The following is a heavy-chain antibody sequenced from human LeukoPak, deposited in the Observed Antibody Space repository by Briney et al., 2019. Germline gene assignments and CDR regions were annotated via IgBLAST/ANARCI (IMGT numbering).Heavy chain of an antibody. V-gene: IGHV4-39*07. J-gene: IGHJ5*02. D-gene: IGHD3-3*01. CDR1: GGSISSSSYY. CDR2: IYYSGST. CDR3: ARDNGYYDFWSGYLNWFDP. Sequence: SETLSLTCTVSGGSISSSSYYWGWIRQPPGKGLEWIGSIYYSGSTYYNPSLKSRVTISVDTSKNQFSLKLSSVTAAGTAVYYCARDNGYYDFWSGYLNWFDPWGQGTLVTVSS.